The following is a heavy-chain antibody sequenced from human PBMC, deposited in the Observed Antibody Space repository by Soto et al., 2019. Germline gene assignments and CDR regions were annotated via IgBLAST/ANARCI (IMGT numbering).Heavy chain of an antibody. CDR1: GFTFSSHY. Sequence: QAHLVESGGGVVQPGRSLTLSCAVSGFTFSSHYMHWVRQAPGKGLEWVALISSDGNSKYYADSVKGRFTISRDNSKNTMYRQMNSLRVEDTAVYYCARDDEGGSDCDLGYWGQGALVTVSS. CDR2: ISSDGNSK. J-gene: IGHJ4*02. V-gene: IGHV3-30-3*01. D-gene: IGHD1-26*01. CDR3: ARDDEGGSDCDLGY.